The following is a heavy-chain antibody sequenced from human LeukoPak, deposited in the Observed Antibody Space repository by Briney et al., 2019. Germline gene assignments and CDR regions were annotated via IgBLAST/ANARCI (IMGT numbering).Heavy chain of an antibody. CDR2: IHTSGST. D-gene: IGHD1-26*01. Sequence: SETLSLTCTVSGGSISNYYWSWIRQPAGKGLEWIGRIHTSGSTNYNPSLKSRITMSVDTSKDQFSLMLSSVTAADTAVYYCARDPSNSAFKGMQGGDYWGQGTLVTVSS. CDR1: GGSISNYY. CDR3: ARDPSNSAFKGMQGGDY. J-gene: IGHJ4*02. V-gene: IGHV4-4*07.